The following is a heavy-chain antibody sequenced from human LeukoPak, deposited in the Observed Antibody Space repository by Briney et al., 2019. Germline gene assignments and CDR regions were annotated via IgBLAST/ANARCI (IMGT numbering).Heavy chain of an antibody. V-gene: IGHV4-31*03. J-gene: IGHJ4*02. Sequence: SETLSLTCTVSGGSISSGGYYWSWIRQHPGKGLEWIGYIYYSGSTYYNPSLKSRVTISVDTSKNQFSLKLSSVTAADTAVYYCARDGGLDPYYLDYWGQGTLVTVSS. CDR2: IYYSGST. CDR1: GGSISSGGYY. D-gene: IGHD3-16*01. CDR3: ARDGGLDPYYLDY.